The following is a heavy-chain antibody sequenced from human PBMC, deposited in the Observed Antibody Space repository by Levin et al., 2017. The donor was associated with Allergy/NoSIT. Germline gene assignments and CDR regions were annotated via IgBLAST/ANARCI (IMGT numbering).Heavy chain of an antibody. CDR3: ARDLSIAAAGH. Sequence: GESLKISCAASGFTFSSYWMSWVRQAPGKGLEWVANIKQDGSEKYYVDSVKGRFTISRDNAKNSLYLQMNSLRAEDTAVYYCARDLSIAAAGHWGQGTLVTVSS. J-gene: IGHJ4*02. V-gene: IGHV3-7*04. CDR1: GFTFSSYW. D-gene: IGHD6-13*01. CDR2: IKQDGSEK.